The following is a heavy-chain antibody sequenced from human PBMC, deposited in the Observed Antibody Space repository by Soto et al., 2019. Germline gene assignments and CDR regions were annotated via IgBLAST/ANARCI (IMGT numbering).Heavy chain of an antibody. D-gene: IGHD3-9*01. CDR2: VSAYNGDT. J-gene: IGHJ6*02. V-gene: IGHV1-18*01. Sequence: ASVKVSCKASGYTFTSYGISWVRQAPGQGLEWMGWVSAYNGDTYYAQTFQGRVTMTTDTSTSTAYMELRSLRSEDTAVYYCARDSTYYDILTGSTPYYYGMDVWGQGTTVTVSS. CDR1: GYTFTSYG. CDR3: ARDSTYYDILTGSTPYYYGMDV.